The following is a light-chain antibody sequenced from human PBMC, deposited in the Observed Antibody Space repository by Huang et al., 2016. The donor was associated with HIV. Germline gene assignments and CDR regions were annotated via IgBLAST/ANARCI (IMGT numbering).Light chain of an antibody. Sequence: DIEMTQSPSSLSASVGDRVTVTCRASQGISNYLAWFQPKTGKAPKSLIQAASSLQSGVPSRFSGSGAGTDFTLTISGLQPDDSATYYCHQYYSFPYTFGQGTKLEIK. J-gene: IGKJ2*01. V-gene: IGKV1-16*01. CDR1: QGISNY. CDR3: HQYYSFPYT. CDR2: AAS.